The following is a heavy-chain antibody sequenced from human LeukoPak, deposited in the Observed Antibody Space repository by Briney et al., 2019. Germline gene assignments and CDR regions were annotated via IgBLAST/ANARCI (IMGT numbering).Heavy chain of an antibody. Sequence: GGSLRLSCAASGFTFSSYGMHWVRQAPGKGLEWVAVISYDGSNKYYADSVKGRFTISRDNSKNTLYLQMNSLRAEDTAVYYCARGGPSFADPWGQGTLVTVSS. V-gene: IGHV3-30*03. CDR2: ISYDGSNK. J-gene: IGHJ5*02. CDR1: GFTFSSYG. CDR3: ARGGPSFADP.